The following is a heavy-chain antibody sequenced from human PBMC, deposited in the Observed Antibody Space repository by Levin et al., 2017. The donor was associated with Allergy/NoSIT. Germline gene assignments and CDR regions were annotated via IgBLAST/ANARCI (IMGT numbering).Heavy chain of an antibody. V-gene: IGHV3-30*18. CDR3: AKMMYYDILTGPDSI. Sequence: GGSLRLSCAASGFTFSSYGMHWVRQAPGKGLEWVAVISYDGSNKYYADSVKGRFTISRDNSKNTLYLQMNSLRAEDTAVYYCAKMMYYDILTGPDSIWGQGTLVTVSS. CDR1: GFTFSSYG. CDR2: ISYDGSNK. D-gene: IGHD3-9*01. J-gene: IGHJ4*02.